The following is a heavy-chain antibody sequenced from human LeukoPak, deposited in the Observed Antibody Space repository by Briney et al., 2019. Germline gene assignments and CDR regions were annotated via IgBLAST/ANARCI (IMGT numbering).Heavy chain of an antibody. CDR3: ARDSPFEWHVFGDSFDI. CDR2: MRHSGSA. V-gene: IGHV4-59*01. J-gene: IGHJ3*02. CDR1: GGSFSGYY. Sequence: SETLSLTCAVYGGSFSGYYWSWIRQPPGKGLEWIGFMRHSGSANSNPSLRSRVTISMDTSKNQFSLKMTSVTTADTAVYYCARDSPFEWHVFGDSFDIWGPGTVVTVSS. D-gene: IGHD3-9*01.